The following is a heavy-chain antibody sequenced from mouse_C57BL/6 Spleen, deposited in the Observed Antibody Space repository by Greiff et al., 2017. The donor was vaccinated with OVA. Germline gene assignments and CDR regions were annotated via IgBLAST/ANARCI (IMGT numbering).Heavy chain of an antibody. CDR2: IYPGDGDT. J-gene: IGHJ4*01. CDR1: GYAFSSSW. Sequence: VQLVESGPELVKPGASVKISCKASGYAFSSSWMNWVKQRPGKGLEWIGRIYPGDGDTNYNGKFKGKATLTADKSSSTAYMQLSSLTSEDSAVYFCASLAPYYAMDYWGQGTSVTVSS. CDR3: ASLAPYYAMDY. V-gene: IGHV1-82*01. D-gene: IGHD1-3*01.